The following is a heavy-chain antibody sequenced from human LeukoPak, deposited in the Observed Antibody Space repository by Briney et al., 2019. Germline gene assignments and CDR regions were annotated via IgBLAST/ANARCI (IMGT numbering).Heavy chain of an antibody. J-gene: IGHJ4*02. CDR2: MNPNSGNT. V-gene: IGHV1-8*01. CDR1: GYTFTSYD. D-gene: IGHD6-19*01. Sequence: GASVKVSCKASGYTFTSYDINWVRQATGQGLEWMGWMNPNSGNTGYAQKFQGRVTMTRNTSRSTAYMQLSSLRSEDTAVYYCARAPSSGWYGRDYWGQGTLVPVSS. CDR3: ARAPSSGWYGRDY.